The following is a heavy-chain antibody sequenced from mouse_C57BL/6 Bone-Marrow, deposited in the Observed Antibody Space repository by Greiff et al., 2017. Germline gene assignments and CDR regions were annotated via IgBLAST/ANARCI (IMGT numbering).Heavy chain of an antibody. J-gene: IGHJ3*01. CDR3: DIHYGSSPCFSY. Sequence: VQLKQPGAELVKPGASVKVSCKASGYTFTSYWMHWVKQRPGQGLEWIGRIHPSDSDTNYNQKFKGKATLTVDKSSSTAYMQLSSLTSEDCAVYYCDIHYGSSPCFSYWGQGTLVTVSA. V-gene: IGHV1-74*01. CDR1: GYTFTSYW. CDR2: IHPSDSDT. D-gene: IGHD1-1*01.